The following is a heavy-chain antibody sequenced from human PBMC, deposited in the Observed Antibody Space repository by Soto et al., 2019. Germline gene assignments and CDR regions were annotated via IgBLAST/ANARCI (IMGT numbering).Heavy chain of an antibody. D-gene: IGHD3-10*01. V-gene: IGHV4-59*08. CDR3: AREFGEWNWFDP. Sequence: SETLSLTCTVSGDSISNYYWSWIRQPPGKGLEWIGYIFYSGSTNYNPSLKSRVTISVDTSKNQFSLRLSSVTATDTAVYYCAREFGEWNWFDPWGQGTLVTV. J-gene: IGHJ5*02. CDR1: GDSISNYY. CDR2: IFYSGST.